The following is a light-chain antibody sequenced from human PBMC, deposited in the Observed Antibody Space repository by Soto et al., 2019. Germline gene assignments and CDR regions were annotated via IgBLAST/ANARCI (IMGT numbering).Light chain of an antibody. J-gene: IGKJ1*01. CDR2: GAS. V-gene: IGKV1-39*01. CDR3: QQTYSTPPT. CDR1: QSISGY. Sequence: DIQMTQSPSSLSASVGDRVTITCRASQSISGYLNWYQQKPGKAPKLLIYGASNLQNGVPSGFSGSGSGTDFTLTITSLQPEDFATYYCQQTYSTPPTFGQGTKVEIK.